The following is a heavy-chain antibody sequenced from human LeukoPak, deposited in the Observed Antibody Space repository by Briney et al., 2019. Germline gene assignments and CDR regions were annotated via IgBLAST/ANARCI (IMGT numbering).Heavy chain of an antibody. Sequence: SETLSLTCSVSGGSISSYFWSWIRQPPGKELEWIGHIYYSGSTTYNPSLKSRVTISVDTSKNQFSLRLSSVTAADTAVYYCARRRSTSPYYYYYYMDVWGKGTTVTISS. CDR1: GGSISSYF. D-gene: IGHD2-2*01. CDR3: ARRRSTSPYYYYYYMDV. J-gene: IGHJ6*03. V-gene: IGHV4-59*01. CDR2: IYYSGST.